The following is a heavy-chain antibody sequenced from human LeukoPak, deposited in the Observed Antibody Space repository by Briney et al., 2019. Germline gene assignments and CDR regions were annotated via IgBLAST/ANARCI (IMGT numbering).Heavy chain of an antibody. CDR3: ASDISSGWYPYYFDY. CDR1: GLTLNSYG. CDR2: IWYDGSEK. J-gene: IGHJ4*02. Sequence: AGGSLRLSCAASGLTLNSYGMHWVRQAPGKELDWVAVIWYDGSEKYYADSVRGRFTISRDNSKKTLYLQMNSLRAEDTAVYYGASDISSGWYPYYFDYWGQGTLVTVSS. D-gene: IGHD6-19*01. V-gene: IGHV3-33*08.